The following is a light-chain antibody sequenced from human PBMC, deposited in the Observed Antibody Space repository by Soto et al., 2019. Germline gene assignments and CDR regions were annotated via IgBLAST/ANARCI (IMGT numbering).Light chain of an antibody. J-gene: IGLJ2*01. V-gene: IGLV2-14*01. CDR3: SSYTSSSTRV. CDR1: SSDVGGYNY. Sequence: QSALTQPASVSGSPGQSITISCTGTSSDVGGYNYVSWYQQHPGKAPKPMIYDVSNRPSGVSNRVSGSKSGNTASLTISGLQAEDEADYSCSSYTSSSTRVFGGGTKLTVL. CDR2: DVS.